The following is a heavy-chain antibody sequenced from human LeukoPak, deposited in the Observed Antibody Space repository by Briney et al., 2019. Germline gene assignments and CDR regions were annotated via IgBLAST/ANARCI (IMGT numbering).Heavy chain of an antibody. CDR2: LHYRGNM. CDR1: GDSITSHY. CDR3: ARESSTSQINLFDY. D-gene: IGHD6-6*01. V-gene: IGHV4-59*11. J-gene: IGHJ4*02. Sequence: SETLSLTCTVSGDSITSHYWSWIRQPPGKGLEWIGYLHYRGNMKHNSSFSGRITVSLDTSKNQFSLRLRSVTAADTAIYYCARESSTSQINLFDYWGQGTLVTVSS.